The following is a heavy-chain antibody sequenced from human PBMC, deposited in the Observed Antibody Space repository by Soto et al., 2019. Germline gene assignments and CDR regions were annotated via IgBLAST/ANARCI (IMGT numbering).Heavy chain of an antibody. Sequence: GGSLRLSCAASGFTFSSYSMNWVRQAPGKGLEWVSSISSSSSYIYYADSVKGRFTISRDNAKNSLYLQMNSLRAEDTAVYYCARDRYCSGGSCYSLTHWYSDLWGRGTLVTVSS. J-gene: IGHJ2*01. CDR3: ARDRYCSGGSCYSLTHWYSDL. CDR2: ISSSSSYI. CDR1: GFTFSSYS. V-gene: IGHV3-21*01. D-gene: IGHD2-15*01.